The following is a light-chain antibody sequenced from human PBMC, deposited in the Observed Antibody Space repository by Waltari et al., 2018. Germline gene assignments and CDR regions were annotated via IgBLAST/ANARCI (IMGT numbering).Light chain of an antibody. V-gene: IGKV1-5*03. J-gene: IGKJ1*01. Sequence: DIQMTQTPSTLSASVGDRFPITCRASQRISSWLAWYQQKPGKAPKLLISKASSLESGVPLRFSGSGSGTEFTLTISSLQPDDLATYYCQEYNSYPWTFGQGTKVEIK. CDR1: QRISSW. CDR3: QEYNSYPWT. CDR2: KAS.